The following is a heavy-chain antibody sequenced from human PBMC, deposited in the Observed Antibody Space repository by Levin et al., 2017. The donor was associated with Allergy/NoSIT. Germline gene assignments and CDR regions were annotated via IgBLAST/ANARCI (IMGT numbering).Heavy chain of an antibody. CDR3: AKEMHNYYGSGSYYDDWFDP. J-gene: IGHJ5*02. D-gene: IGHD3-10*01. CDR1: GFTFSSYA. V-gene: IGHV3-23*01. Sequence: GGSLRLSCAASGFTFSSYAMSWVRQAPGKGLEWVSAISGSGGSTYYADSVKGRFTISRDNSKNTLYLQMNSLRAEDTAVYYCAKEMHNYYGSGSYYDDWFDPWGQGTLVTVSS. CDR2: ISGSGGST.